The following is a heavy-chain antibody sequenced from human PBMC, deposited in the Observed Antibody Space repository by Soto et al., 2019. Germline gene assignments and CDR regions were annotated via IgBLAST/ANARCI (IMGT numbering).Heavy chain of an antibody. CDR3: ARLVPITGTTTDWFDP. J-gene: IGHJ5*02. CDR2: IIPIFGTA. D-gene: IGHD1-7*01. V-gene: IGHV1-69*13. Sequence: SVKVSCKASGGTFSSYAISWVRQAPGQGLEWMGGIIPIFGTANYAQKFQGRVTITADESTSTAYMELSSLRSEDTAVYYRARLVPITGTTTDWFDPWGQGTLVTVSS. CDR1: GGTFSSYA.